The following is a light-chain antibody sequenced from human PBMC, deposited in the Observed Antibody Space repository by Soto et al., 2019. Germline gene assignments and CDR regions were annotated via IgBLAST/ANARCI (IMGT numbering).Light chain of an antibody. CDR2: DTS. V-gene: IGKV3-11*01. CDR3: KKRDGWPRT. J-gene: IGKJ1*01. CDR1: QRISRS. Sequence: EIVLTQSPATLSLSPGERATLSCRASQRISRSLAWYQHKPGQAPRLLIFDTSNRATGIPARFSGSGSGTDSPPPISSLGPEDFAIYSCKKRDGWPRTFGKGPKVEIK.